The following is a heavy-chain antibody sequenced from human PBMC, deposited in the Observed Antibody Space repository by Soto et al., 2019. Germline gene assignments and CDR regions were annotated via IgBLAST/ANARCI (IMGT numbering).Heavy chain of an antibody. J-gene: IGHJ4*02. V-gene: IGHV3-11*05. CDR3: AREGPMLRGVVPEDY. CDR1: GFTFSDFY. Sequence: GGSLRLSCAASGFTFSDFYMSWIRQAPEKGLEWVAYISKGSTFSIYADSVKGRFTISRDDAQNSVYLQMNSLRAEDTAIYYCAREGPMLRGVVPEDYWGQGTLVTVSS. CDR2: ISKGSTFS. D-gene: IGHD3-10*01.